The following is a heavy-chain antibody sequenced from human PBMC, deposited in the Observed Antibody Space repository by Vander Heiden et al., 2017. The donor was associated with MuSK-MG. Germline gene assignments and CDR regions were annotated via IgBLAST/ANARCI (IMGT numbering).Heavy chain of an antibody. J-gene: IGHJ6*03. D-gene: IGHD6-19*01. CDR3: ARAGRTSRAGYYYMDV. CDR2: IYYSGST. CDR1: GGSISSGNYY. V-gene: IGHV4-31*03. Sequence: QVQLQESGPGLAKPSQTLSLTCTVSGGSISSGNYYWSWIRKSPRKGLEWIEYIYYSGSTSDNPSLKSRVTISVDTSKNQFSLKLSSVTAADTAVYYCARAGRTSRAGYYYMDVWGKGTTVTVSS.